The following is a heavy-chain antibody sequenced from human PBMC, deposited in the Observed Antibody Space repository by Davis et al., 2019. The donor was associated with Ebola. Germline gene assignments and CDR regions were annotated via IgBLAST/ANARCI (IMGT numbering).Heavy chain of an antibody. J-gene: IGHJ3*02. V-gene: IGHV3-48*02. D-gene: IGHD3-22*01. CDR2: ISGSGSVI. Sequence: GESLKISCAASGFTFTGYAMTWVRQAPGEGLEWISYISGSGSVIYDADSVKGRFTVSRDNAKNSLYLHMNSLRDEDTAVYYCARDGGDSSGSHNAFDIWGQGTKVTVSS. CDR1: GFTFTGYA. CDR3: ARDGGDSSGSHNAFDI.